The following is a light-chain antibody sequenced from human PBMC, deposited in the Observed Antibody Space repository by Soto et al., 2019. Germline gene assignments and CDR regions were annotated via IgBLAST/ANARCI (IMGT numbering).Light chain of an antibody. CDR2: EVS. V-gene: IGLV2-14*01. Sequence: QSVLTQPASVSGSPGQSITFSCTGTSSDVGGFNYVSWYQQHPGKAPTLIIYEVSNRPSGVSRRFSGSKSGKTASLTISGLQADDEAAYYCSSYTISTTRIFGTGTKGTVL. J-gene: IGLJ1*01. CDR3: SSYTISTTRI. CDR1: SSDVGGFNY.